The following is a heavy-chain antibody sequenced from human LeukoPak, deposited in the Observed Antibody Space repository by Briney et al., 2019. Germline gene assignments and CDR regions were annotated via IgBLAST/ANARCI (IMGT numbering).Heavy chain of an antibody. V-gene: IGHV4-30-4*01. D-gene: IGHD4-17*01. Sequence: SETLSLTCTVSGDSISGADYYWSWIRQPPGKGLEWIAYVYYSGSTYYNPSLKSRLTISVDTSKNQFSLKLNSVTAADTAVYYCARGGGGSSTVATYWFDPWGQGALVTVSS. CDR2: VYYSGST. J-gene: IGHJ5*02. CDR3: ARGGGGSSTVATYWFDP. CDR1: GDSISGADYY.